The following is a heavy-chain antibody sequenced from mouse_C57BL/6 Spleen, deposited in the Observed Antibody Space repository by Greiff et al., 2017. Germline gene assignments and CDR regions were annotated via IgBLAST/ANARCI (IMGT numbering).Heavy chain of an antibody. CDR2: IYPSDSET. V-gene: IGHV1-61*01. D-gene: IGHD3-3*01. CDR1: GYTFTSYW. CDR3: ARGGTEAQAWFAY. Sequence: QVQLQQPGAELVRPGSSVKLSCKASGYTFTSYWMDWVKQRPGQGLEWIGNIYPSDSETHYNQKFKDKATLTVDKSSSTAYMQLSSLPSEDSAVYYWARGGTEAQAWFAYWGQETLVTVSA. J-gene: IGHJ3*01.